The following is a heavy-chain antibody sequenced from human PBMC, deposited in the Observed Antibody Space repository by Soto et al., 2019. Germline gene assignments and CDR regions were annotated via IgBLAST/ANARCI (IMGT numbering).Heavy chain of an antibody. J-gene: IGHJ4*02. D-gene: IGHD2-8*02. CDR3: AKQTGDTGQVFHFDS. CDR2: ISNRGGKT. Sequence: EVQLLESGGGLVQPGGSLRLSCAASGFTFSTYAMSWVRQAPGKGLEWVSIISNRGGKTYYPDSVKGRFTVSRDNSKNTLYLQMNSLRAEDTAVYYCAKQTGDTGQVFHFDSWGQGTLVTVSS. V-gene: IGHV3-23*01. CDR1: GFTFSTYA.